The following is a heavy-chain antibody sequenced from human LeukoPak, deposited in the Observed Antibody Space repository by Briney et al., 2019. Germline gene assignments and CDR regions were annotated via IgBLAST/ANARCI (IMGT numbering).Heavy chain of an antibody. CDR1: GYTFTSYG. Sequence: ASVTVSRKASGYTFTSYGISWVRQAPRQGPEGMGWISAYNGNTNYAQKLQGRVTMNTDTPTSTAYMELRSLRSDDTAVYYCARVKGPQTKYYFDYWGQGTMVTVSS. V-gene: IGHV1-18*01. CDR3: ARVKGPQTKYYFDY. CDR2: ISAYNGNT. J-gene: IGHJ4*02.